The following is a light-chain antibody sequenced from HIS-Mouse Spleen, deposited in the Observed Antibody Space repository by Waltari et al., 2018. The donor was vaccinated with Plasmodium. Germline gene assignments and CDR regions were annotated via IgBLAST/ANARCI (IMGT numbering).Light chain of an antibody. CDR2: EGS. Sequence: QSALTQPASVSGSPGQSIPISCTETSSDVGSYNLVSWYQQPPGKAPKLMIYEGSKRPSGVSNRFSGSKSGNTASLTISGLQAEDEADYYCCSYAGSSTLVFGGGTKLTVL. CDR1: SSDVGSYNL. J-gene: IGLJ3*02. CDR3: CSYAGSSTLV. V-gene: IGLV2-23*01.